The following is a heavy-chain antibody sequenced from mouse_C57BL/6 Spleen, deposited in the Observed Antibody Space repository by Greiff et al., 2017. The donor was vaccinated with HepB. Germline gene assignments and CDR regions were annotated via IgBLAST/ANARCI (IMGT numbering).Heavy chain of an antibody. CDR1: GYSITSGYY. D-gene: IGHD2-5*01. J-gene: IGHJ2*01. CDR2: ISYDGSN. V-gene: IGHV3-6*01. Sequence: DVQLVESGPGLVKPSQSLSLTCSVTGYSITSGYYWNWIRQFPGNKLEWMGYISYDGSNNYNPSLKNRISITRDTSKNQFFLKLNSVTTEDTATYYCAREEATIVTYYFDYWGQGTTLTVSS. CDR3: AREEATIVTYYFDY.